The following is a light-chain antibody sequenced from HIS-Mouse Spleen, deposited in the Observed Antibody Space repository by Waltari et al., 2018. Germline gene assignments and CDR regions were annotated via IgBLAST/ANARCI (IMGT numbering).Light chain of an antibody. CDR1: TGAVTSGHY. J-gene: IGLJ3*02. Sequence: QAVVTQEPSLTVSPGGTVTLTCGSSTGAVTSGHYPYWFQQKPGQAPRTLIYDTSNTHSWPPARLAGSLLVGKAALTLSGAQPEDEAEYYCLLSYSGARVFGGGTKLTVL. V-gene: IGLV7-46*01. CDR2: DTS. CDR3: LLSYSGARV.